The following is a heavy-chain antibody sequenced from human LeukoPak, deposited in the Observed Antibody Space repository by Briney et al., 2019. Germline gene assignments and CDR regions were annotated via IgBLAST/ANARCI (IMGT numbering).Heavy chain of an antibody. V-gene: IGHV4-61*01. D-gene: IGHD2-15*01. CDR2: IYYSGST. CDR1: GGSVSSNIYY. J-gene: IGHJ5*02. CDR3: ARGVCSGGSCRNWFDP. Sequence: PSETLSLTCTVSGGSVSSNIYYWSWIRQPPGKGLEWIGYIYYSGSTNYDPSLKSRVTISVDTSKNQFSLKLTSVTAADTAVYYCARGVCSGGSCRNWFDPWGQGTLVTVSS.